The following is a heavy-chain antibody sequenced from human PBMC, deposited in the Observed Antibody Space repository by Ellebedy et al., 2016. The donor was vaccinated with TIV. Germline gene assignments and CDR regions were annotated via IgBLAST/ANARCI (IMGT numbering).Heavy chain of an antibody. Sequence: GGSLKISCAASGFTFSSYWMSWVRQAPGKGLEWVANIKQDGSEKYYVDSVKGRFTISRDNSKNTLYLEVNSLRAEDTAVYYCAKDTFYDSSGYYGYWGQGTLVTVSS. CDR1: GFTFSSYW. D-gene: IGHD3-22*01. V-gene: IGHV3-7*03. CDR2: IKQDGSEK. CDR3: AKDTFYDSSGYYGY. J-gene: IGHJ4*02.